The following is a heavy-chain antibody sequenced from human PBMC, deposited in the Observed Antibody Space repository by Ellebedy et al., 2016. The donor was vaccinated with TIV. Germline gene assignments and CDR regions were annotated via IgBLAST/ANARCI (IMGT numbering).Heavy chain of an antibody. Sequence: GESLKISCAASGFTFSSYAMHWVRQAPGKGLEWVSYISSSGSTIYYADSVKGRFTISRDNAKNSLYLQMNSLRAEDTAVYYCARGRGAFDIWGQGTMVTVSS. V-gene: IGHV3-48*04. J-gene: IGHJ3*02. CDR2: ISSSGSTI. CDR3: ARGRGAFDI. CDR1: GFTFSSYA. D-gene: IGHD3-10*01.